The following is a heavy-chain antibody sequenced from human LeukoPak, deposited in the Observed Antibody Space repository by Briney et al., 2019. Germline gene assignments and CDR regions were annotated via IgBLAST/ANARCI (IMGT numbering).Heavy chain of an antibody. CDR3: ARDQWLQSNHYMDV. J-gene: IGHJ6*03. Sequence: PGGSLRLSCAASGFTFSSYGMHWVRQAPGKGLEWVSFISTSSSYIYYADSVKGRSTISRDNAKNSMYLQMNSLRAEDTAVYYCARDQWLQSNHYMDVWGKGTTVTISS. D-gene: IGHD5-24*01. CDR2: ISTSSSYI. CDR1: GFTFSSYG. V-gene: IGHV3-21*01.